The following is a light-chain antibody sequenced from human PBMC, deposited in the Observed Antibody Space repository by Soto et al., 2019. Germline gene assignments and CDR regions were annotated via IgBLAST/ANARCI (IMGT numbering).Light chain of an antibody. CDR3: QSADSSGGYA. J-gene: IGLJ1*01. CDR1: ALPREF. V-gene: IGLV3-25*03. CDR2: KDN. Sequence: SYELTQPPSVSVSPGQTARITCSGDALPREFAYWYQQKPGQAPFMVIYKDNKRPSGIPERVSGSSSGTTVTLTISGVQAEDEADSYCQSADSSGGYAFGTGTKLTVL.